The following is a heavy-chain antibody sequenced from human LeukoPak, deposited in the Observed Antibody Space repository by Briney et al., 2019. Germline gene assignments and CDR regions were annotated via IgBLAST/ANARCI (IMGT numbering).Heavy chain of an antibody. J-gene: IGHJ4*02. V-gene: IGHV3-7*01. CDR1: GFTFSSYW. D-gene: IGHD5-18*01. CDR3: ARDYHDDTASLLDY. CDR2: IKQDGSEK. Sequence: QPGGSLRLSCAASGFTFSSYWMSWVRQAPGKGLEWVANIKQDGSEKYYVDSVKGRFTISRDNAKNSLYLQMNSLRAEDTAVYYCARDYHDDTASLLDYWGQGTLVTVSS.